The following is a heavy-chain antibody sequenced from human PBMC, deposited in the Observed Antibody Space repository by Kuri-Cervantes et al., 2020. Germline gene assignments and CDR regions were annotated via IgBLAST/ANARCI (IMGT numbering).Heavy chain of an antibody. V-gene: IGHV5-51*01. CDR1: GYRFTTYW. D-gene: IGHD3-22*01. Sequence: GGSLRLSCKGSGYRFTTYWVAWVRQTPDKGLEWMGIIYPGDSDIRYSPSFQGQVTISADKSISTAYLQWSSLKASDTAMYYCARQRIHYDSSGYLDPWGQGTLVTVSS. CDR3: ARQRIHYDSSGYLDP. CDR2: IYPGDSDI. J-gene: IGHJ5*02.